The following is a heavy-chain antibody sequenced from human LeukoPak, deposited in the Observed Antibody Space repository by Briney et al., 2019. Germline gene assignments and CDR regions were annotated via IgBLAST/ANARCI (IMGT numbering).Heavy chain of an antibody. Sequence: GGSLRLSCAASGFTFGSYAMHWVRQAPGKGLVWVSRINSDGSSTSYADSVKGRFTISRDNAKNTLYLQMNSLRAEDTAVYYCARDLDYGDYVAYYFDYWGQGTLVTVSS. CDR3: ARDLDYGDYVAYYFDY. CDR2: INSDGSST. V-gene: IGHV3-74*01. J-gene: IGHJ4*02. CDR1: GFTFGSYA. D-gene: IGHD4-17*01.